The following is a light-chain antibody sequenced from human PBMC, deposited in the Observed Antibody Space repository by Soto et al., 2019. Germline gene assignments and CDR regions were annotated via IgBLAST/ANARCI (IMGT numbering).Light chain of an antibody. V-gene: IGLV2-14*01. CDR1: SSDVGGYKY. CDR2: EVS. Sequence: QSALTQPASVSGSPGQSITISCTGSSSDVGGYKYVSWYRQHPGKAPKLMIFEVSNRPSGVSNRFSGSKSGDTASLTISGLQAEDEADYYCSSYSSSDTHSVFGTGTKLTVL. J-gene: IGLJ1*01. CDR3: SSYSSSDTHSV.